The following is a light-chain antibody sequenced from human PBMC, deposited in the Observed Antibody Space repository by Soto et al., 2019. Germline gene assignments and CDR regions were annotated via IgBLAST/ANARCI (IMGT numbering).Light chain of an antibody. Sequence: QSALTQPRSVSGSPGQSVTISCTGTSSDVGGYNYVSWYQQHPGKAPKLMIYDVSKRPSGVPDRFSGSKSGYTASLTISGLQAEDEADYFCCSYAGSYTFVFGGGTKLTVL. CDR2: DVS. CDR3: CSYAGSYTFV. V-gene: IGLV2-11*01. J-gene: IGLJ2*01. CDR1: SSDVGGYNY.